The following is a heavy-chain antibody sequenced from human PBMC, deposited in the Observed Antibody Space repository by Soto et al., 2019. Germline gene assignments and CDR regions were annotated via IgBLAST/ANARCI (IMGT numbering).Heavy chain of an antibody. V-gene: IGHV3-30-3*01. Sequence: QVQLVESGGGVVQPGRSLRLSCAASGFTFSSYAMHWVRQAPGKGLEWVAVISYDGSNKYYADSVKGRFTISRDNSKNTLDLQMNSLRAEDTAVYYCARDRNYFDYWGQGTMVTVSS. CDR2: ISYDGSNK. CDR1: GFTFSSYA. CDR3: ARDRNYFDY. J-gene: IGHJ4*02.